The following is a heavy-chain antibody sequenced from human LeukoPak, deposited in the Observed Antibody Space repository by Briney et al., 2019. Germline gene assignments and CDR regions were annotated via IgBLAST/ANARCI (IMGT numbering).Heavy chain of an antibody. CDR1: GYTFTGYY. Sequence: ASVKVSCKASGYTFTGYYMHWVRQAPGRGLEWMGWINPNSGGTNYAQKFQGRVTMTRDTSISTAYMELSRLRSDDTAVYYCARASVPPIVVVTAIEDYFDYWGQGTLVTVSS. J-gene: IGHJ4*02. V-gene: IGHV1-2*02. D-gene: IGHD2-21*02. CDR3: ARASVPPIVVVTAIEDYFDY. CDR2: INPNSGGT.